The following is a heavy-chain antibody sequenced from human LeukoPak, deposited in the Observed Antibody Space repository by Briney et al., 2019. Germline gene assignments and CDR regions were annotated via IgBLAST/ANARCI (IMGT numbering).Heavy chain of an antibody. V-gene: IGHV1-18*01. CDR3: ARDEGYSGYDRAFDI. CDR2: ISAYNGNT. CDR1: GYTFSSYG. Sequence: ASVKVSCKASGYTFSSYGISWVRQAPGQGLEWMGWISAYNGNTNYAQELQGRVTMTTDTSTSTAYMELRSLRSDDTAVYYCARDEGYSGYDRAFDIWGQGTMVTVSS. J-gene: IGHJ3*02. D-gene: IGHD5-12*01.